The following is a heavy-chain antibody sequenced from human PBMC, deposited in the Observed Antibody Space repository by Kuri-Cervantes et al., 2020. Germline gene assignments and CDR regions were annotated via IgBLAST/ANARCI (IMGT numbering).Heavy chain of an antibody. D-gene: IGHD5-18*01. CDR1: GFTFSDYH. V-gene: IGHV3-11*01. CDR2: ISSSGSTI. J-gene: IGHJ6*02. CDR3: ARLKVHTAMEQTYYYYGMDV. Sequence: GGSLRLSCAASGFTFSDYHMSWIRQAPGKGLEWVSYISSSGSTIYYADSVKGRFTISRDNAKNSLYLQMNSLRAEDTAVYYCARLKVHTAMEQTYYYYGMDVWGQGTTVTVSS.